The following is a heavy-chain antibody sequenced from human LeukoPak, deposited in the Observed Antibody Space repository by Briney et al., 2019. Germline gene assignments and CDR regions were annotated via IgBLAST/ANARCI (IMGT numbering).Heavy chain of an antibody. Sequence: GGSLRLSCAASGFTFSGSAMHWVCQASGKGLEWVGRIRSKANSYATAYAASVKGRFTISGDDSKNTAYLQMNSLKTEDTAVYYCTRPAAPCGDCNLYYFDYWGQGTLVTVSS. CDR1: GFTFSGSA. V-gene: IGHV3-73*01. CDR3: TRPAAPCGDCNLYYFDY. CDR2: IRSKANSYAT. J-gene: IGHJ4*02. D-gene: IGHD2-21*02.